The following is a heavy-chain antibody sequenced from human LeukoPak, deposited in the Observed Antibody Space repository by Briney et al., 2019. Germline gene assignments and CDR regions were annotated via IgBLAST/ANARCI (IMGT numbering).Heavy chain of an antibody. CDR3: ARGTSSNYSRRYYYYYMDV. CDR2: VYPSGST. D-gene: IGHD4-11*01. Sequence: SETLSLTCTVSGGSITGYYWSWLRQPAGKGLEWIGRVYPSGSTNYNPSLKSRVTMSVDTSKNQFSLKLSSVPAADTAVYYCARGTSSNYSRRYYYYYMDVWGKGTTVTVSS. V-gene: IGHV4-4*07. J-gene: IGHJ6*03. CDR1: GGSITGYY.